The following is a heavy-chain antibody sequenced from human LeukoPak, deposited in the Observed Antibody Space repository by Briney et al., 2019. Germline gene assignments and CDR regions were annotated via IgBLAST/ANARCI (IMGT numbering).Heavy chain of an antibody. D-gene: IGHD2-15*01. Sequence: GASGNVSCKASGYTFTSYGISWVRQAPGQGLEWMGWISAYNGNTNYAQKLQGRVTMTTDTATSPDYMGLRRLRSDAPHVYDCAKELADPIYCSGGSCYYDYWGQGTLVTVSS. CDR2: ISAYNGNT. CDR1: GYTFTSYG. J-gene: IGHJ4*02. V-gene: IGHV1-18*01. CDR3: AKELADPIYCSGGSCYYDY.